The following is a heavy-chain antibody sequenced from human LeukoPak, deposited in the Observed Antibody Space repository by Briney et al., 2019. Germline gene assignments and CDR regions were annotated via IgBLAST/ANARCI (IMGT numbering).Heavy chain of an antibody. CDR3: AKGTKGIAVAGPAMFWRWFDT. D-gene: IGHD6-19*01. J-gene: IGHJ5*02. CDR1: GFTFSSYA. V-gene: IGHV3-23*01. Sequence: QPGGSLRLSCAASGFTFSSYAMSWVRQAPGKGLEWVSAISGSGGSTYYADSVKGRFTISRDNSKNTLYLQMNSLRAEDTAVYYCAKGTKGIAVAGPAMFWRWFDTWGQGTLVTVSS. CDR2: ISGSGGST.